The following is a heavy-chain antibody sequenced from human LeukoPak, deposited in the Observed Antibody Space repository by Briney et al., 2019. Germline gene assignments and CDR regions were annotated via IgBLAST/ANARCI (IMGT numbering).Heavy chain of an antibody. D-gene: IGHD1-7*01. Sequence: SETLSLTCTVSGGSISSYYWSWIRQPAGKGLEWIGRIYTSGSTNYNPSLKSRVTISVDTSKNQFSLKLSSVTAADTAVYYCARDIQLELRRGDNWFDPWGQGTLVTVSS. V-gene: IGHV4-4*07. CDR2: IYTSGST. CDR3: ARDIQLELRRGDNWFDP. CDR1: GGSISSYY. J-gene: IGHJ5*02.